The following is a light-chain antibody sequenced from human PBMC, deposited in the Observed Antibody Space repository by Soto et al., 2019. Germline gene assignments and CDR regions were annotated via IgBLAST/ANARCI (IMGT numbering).Light chain of an antibody. Sequence: QAVVTQEPSFSVSPGGTVTLTCGLSSGSVSISYYPSWYQQTPGQAPRTLIYSTNTRSSGVPDRFSGSILGNKAALTITGAQADDESDYYCVLYMGSGIRVFGGGTQLTVL. J-gene: IGLJ7*01. V-gene: IGLV8-61*01. CDR3: VLYMGSGIRV. CDR1: SGSVSISYY. CDR2: STN.